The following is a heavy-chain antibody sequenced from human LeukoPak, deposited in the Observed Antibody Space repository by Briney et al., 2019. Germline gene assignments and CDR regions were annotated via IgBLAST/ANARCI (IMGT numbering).Heavy chain of an antibody. CDR1: GGSISSGSYY. Sequence: TSETLSLTCTVSGGSISSGSYYWSWIRQPAGKGLEWIGRIYTSGSTNYNPSLKSRVTISVDTSKNQFSLKLSSVTAADTAVYCCAGMGAARNDYWGQGTLVTVSS. V-gene: IGHV4-61*02. D-gene: IGHD6-6*01. CDR2: IYTSGST. CDR3: AGMGAARNDY. J-gene: IGHJ4*02.